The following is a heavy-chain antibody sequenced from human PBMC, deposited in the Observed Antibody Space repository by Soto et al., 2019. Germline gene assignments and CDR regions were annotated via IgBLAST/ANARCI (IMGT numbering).Heavy chain of an antibody. J-gene: IGHJ3*02. CDR3: ARVMESSYYYDSSGDKDRGGAFDI. D-gene: IGHD3-22*01. CDR2: ISYDGSNK. CDR1: GFTFSSYG. Sequence: PGGSLRLSCAASGFTFSSYGMHWVRQAPGKGLEWVAVISYDGSNKYYADSVKGRFTISRDNSKNTLYLQMNSLRAEDTAVYYCARVMESSYYYDSSGDKDRGGAFDIWGQGTMVTVSS. V-gene: IGHV3-30*03.